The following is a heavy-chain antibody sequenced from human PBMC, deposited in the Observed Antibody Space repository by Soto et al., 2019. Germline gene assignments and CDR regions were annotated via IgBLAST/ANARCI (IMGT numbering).Heavy chain of an antibody. J-gene: IGHJ6*02. CDR1: AGTFSSYA. V-gene: IGHV1-69*06. D-gene: IGHD2-2*03. Sequence: ALVQVSYKASAGTFSSYAISCMRQAPGQGLEWMGRIMPILGTANYPQKCQGRVTITADKSTSTAYMELSSLRFEDTAVYYCARNSGYCSSTSCPKWLYYYYGMDVWGQGTTVTVSS. CDR3: ARNSGYCSSTSCPKWLYYYYGMDV. CDR2: IMPILGTA.